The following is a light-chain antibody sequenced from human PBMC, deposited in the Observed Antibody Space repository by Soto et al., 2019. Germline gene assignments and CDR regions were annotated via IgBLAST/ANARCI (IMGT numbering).Light chain of an antibody. CDR2: RNN. CDR1: SSNIGSNY. J-gene: IGLJ1*01. CDR3: AAWDDSLSGLYV. Sequence: QSLLTQPPSASGTPGQMVTISCSGSSSNIGSNYVYWYQQLPGTAPKLLIYRNNQRPPGVPDRFSGSKSGTSASLAISGLRSEDEADYYCAAWDDSLSGLYVFGTGTKVTVL. V-gene: IGLV1-47*01.